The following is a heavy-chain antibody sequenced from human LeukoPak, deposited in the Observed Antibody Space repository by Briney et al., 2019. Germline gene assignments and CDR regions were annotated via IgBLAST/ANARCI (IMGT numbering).Heavy chain of an antibody. CDR1: GYTFTSYA. J-gene: IGHJ4*02. Sequence: ASVRVSCKASGYTFTSYAMHWVRQAPGQRLEWMGWINAGNGNTKYSQKFQGRVTITRDTSASTAYMELSSLRSEDTAVYYCARDKVDSSGSLDYWGQGTLVTVSS. D-gene: IGHD6-19*01. CDR3: ARDKVDSSGSLDY. CDR2: INAGNGNT. V-gene: IGHV1-3*01.